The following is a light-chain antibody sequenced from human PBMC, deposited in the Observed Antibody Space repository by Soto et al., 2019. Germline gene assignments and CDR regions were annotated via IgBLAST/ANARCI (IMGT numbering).Light chain of an antibody. V-gene: IGLV2-8*01. Sequence: QYVLTQPPSASGSPGQSVTISCTGTSSDVGGYKYVSWYQQHPGKAPKLMIFEVNKRPSGVPDRFSGSKSGNTASLTVSGLQAEDEADYYCCSYAGINNFGVFGTGTKVTVL. CDR2: EVN. CDR1: SSDVGGYKY. J-gene: IGLJ1*01. CDR3: CSYAGINNFGV.